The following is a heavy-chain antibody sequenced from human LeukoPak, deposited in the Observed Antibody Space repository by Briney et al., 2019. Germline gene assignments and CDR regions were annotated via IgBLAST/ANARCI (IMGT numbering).Heavy chain of an antibody. J-gene: IGHJ4*02. CDR1: AGSFSTYY. V-gene: IGHV4-59*08. CDR3: ASLYGDPHFDY. Sequence: SETLSLTCTISAGSFSTYYWSWIRQPPGRGLEWIGYIYYSGTTNYNPSLKSRVTISVDTSKNQFSLKLNSVTAADTAVYYCASLYGDPHFDYWGQGTLVTVSS. CDR2: IYYSGTT. D-gene: IGHD4-17*01.